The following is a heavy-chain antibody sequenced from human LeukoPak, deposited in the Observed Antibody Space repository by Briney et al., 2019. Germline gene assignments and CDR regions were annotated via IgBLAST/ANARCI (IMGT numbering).Heavy chain of an antibody. CDR2: ISNSGGNT. CDR1: GFTFSSYV. D-gene: IGHD5-18*01. CDR3: AKVSTMVTFSDY. J-gene: IGHJ4*02. V-gene: IGHV3-23*01. Sequence: GGSLRLSCAASGFTFSSYVMSWVRQAPGKGLGGVSTISNSGGNTFYADSVKGRFTISRDNSKNTLYLQMNSLRAEDTAVYYCAKVSTMVTFSDYWGQGTLVTVSS.